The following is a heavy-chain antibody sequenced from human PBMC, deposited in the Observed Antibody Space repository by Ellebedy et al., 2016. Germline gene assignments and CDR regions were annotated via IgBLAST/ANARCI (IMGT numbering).Heavy chain of an antibody. J-gene: IGHJ4*02. CDR1: GFTFNVAG. CDR2: IVFSGTAA. D-gene: IGHD3-3*01. CDR3: TRDGSEWSRDV. Sequence: GGSLRLSXAASGFTFNVAGMTWVRQAPGKGLEWVATIVFSGTAAYYSDSAKGRFIISRDNVKNLVFLQMNSLRVEDTAVYYCTRDGSEWSRDVWGQGTLVIVSS. V-gene: IGHV3-21*06.